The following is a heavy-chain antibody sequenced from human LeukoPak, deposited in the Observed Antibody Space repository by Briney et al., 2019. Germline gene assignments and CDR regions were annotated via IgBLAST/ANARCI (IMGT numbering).Heavy chain of an antibody. CDR1: GDSVSADSAT. V-gene: IGHV6-1*01. J-gene: IGHJ4*02. CDR2: TYYRSKWYY. D-gene: IGHD1-26*01. Sequence: SQTLSLTCAISGDSVSADSATWNWIRQSPSRGLEWLGRTYYRSKWYYDYAVAVKSRISINPDTSKNQFSLQLSSVTPEDTAVYYCARDPVGGSTIFDYWGQGTLVTVSS. CDR3: ARDPVGGSTIFDY.